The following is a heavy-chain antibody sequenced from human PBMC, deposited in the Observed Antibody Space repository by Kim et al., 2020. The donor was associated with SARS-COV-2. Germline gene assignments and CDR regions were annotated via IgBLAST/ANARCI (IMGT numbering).Heavy chain of an antibody. CDR2: INAGNGNT. J-gene: IGHJ6*02. CDR3: ASPNLFYCSGGSCYYYYYGMDV. CDR1: GYTFTSYA. D-gene: IGHD2-15*01. Sequence: ASVKVSCKASGYTFTSYAMHWVRQAPGQRLEWMGWINAGNGNTKYSQKFQGRVTITRDTSASTAYMELSSLRSEDTAVYYCASPNLFYCSGGSCYYYYYGMDVRGQGTTVTVS. V-gene: IGHV1-3*01.